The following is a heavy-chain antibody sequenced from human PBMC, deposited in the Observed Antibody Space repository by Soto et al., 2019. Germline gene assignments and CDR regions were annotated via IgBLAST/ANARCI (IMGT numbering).Heavy chain of an antibody. CDR2: ISAAGGTT. CDR1: GFTFSNYA. J-gene: IGHJ5*02. CDR3: ARGGSYYHWFDP. V-gene: IGHV3-23*01. Sequence: PGGSLRLSCAASGFTFSNYAMTWVRQAPGKGLEWVSSISAAGGTTSYADSVKGRFIISRDNSKNTLFLQMNSLRVEDTAVYYCARGGSYYHWFDPWGQGALVTVSS. D-gene: IGHD1-26*01.